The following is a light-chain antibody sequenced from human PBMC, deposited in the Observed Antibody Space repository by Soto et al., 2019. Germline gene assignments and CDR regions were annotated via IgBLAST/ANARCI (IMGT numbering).Light chain of an antibody. Sequence: EIVLTQSPATLSLSPGERATLSCGASHSVSSNGLAWYQQKPGLAPRLLIYDASSRATAIPDRFSGSGSGTDFTLTISRLEPEDFAVYYCQQYGSSPWTFGQGTKVEIK. CDR3: QQYGSSPWT. J-gene: IGKJ1*01. CDR2: DAS. CDR1: HSVSSNG. V-gene: IGKV3D-20*01.